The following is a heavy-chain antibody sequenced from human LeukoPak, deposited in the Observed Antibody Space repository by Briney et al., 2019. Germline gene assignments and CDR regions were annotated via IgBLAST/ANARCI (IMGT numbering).Heavy chain of an antibody. D-gene: IGHD1-26*01. CDR1: GGSFSGYY. V-gene: IGHV4-34*01. CDR3: ATSIVGAQAYYYYMDV. J-gene: IGHJ6*03. Sequence: PSETLSLTCAVYGGSFSGYYWSWIRQPPGKGLEWIGEINHSGSTNYNPSLKSRVTISVDTSKNQFSLKLSSVTAADTAVYYCATSIVGAQAYYYYMDVWGKGTTVTVSS. CDR2: INHSGST.